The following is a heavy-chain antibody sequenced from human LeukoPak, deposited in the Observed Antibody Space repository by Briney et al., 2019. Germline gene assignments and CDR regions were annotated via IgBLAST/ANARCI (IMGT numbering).Heavy chain of an antibody. CDR1: GFTFSDYY. CDR2: ISSSGSTI. V-gene: IGHV3-11*01. J-gene: IGHJ4*02. D-gene: IGHD6-6*01. Sequence: GGSLRLSWAASGFTFSDYYMSWISQAPGKGLEWVSYISSSGSTIYYADSVKGRFTISRDNAKNSLYLQMNSLRAEDTAVYYCAKDFSQLVPSEDYWGQGTLVTVSS. CDR3: AKDFSQLVPSEDY.